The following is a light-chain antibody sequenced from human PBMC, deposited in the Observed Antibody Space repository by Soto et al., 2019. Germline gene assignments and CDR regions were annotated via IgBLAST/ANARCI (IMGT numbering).Light chain of an antibody. Sequence: EIVLTQSPGTLSLSPGERVTLSCSSSQSVTSSYIAWYQQKSGQAPRLLIYGASTRATGIPARFSGSGSGTEFTLTISSLQSEDFAVYYCQQYNNWTFGQGTKVDIK. V-gene: IGKV3-15*01. CDR2: GAS. CDR3: QQYNNWT. J-gene: IGKJ1*01. CDR1: QSVTSS.